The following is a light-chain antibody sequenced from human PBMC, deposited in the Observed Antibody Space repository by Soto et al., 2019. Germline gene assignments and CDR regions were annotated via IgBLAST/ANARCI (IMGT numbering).Light chain of an antibody. V-gene: IGLV2-23*01. CDR2: EGS. CDR3: CSYAGTSTFYV. Sequence: QSALTQPASVSASPGQSITISCTGTSSDVGSYNLVSWYQQHPGKAPKLMIYEGSKRPSGVSDRFSGSKSGNTASLTISGLQAEDEADYYCCSYAGTSTFYVFGTGTKLTVL. CDR1: SSDVGSYNL. J-gene: IGLJ1*01.